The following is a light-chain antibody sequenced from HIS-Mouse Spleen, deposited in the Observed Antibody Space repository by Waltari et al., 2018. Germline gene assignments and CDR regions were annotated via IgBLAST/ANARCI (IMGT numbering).Light chain of an antibody. CDR1: QSISSW. CDR2: KAS. CDR3: QQYNSYSFT. J-gene: IGKJ3*01. V-gene: IGKV1-5*03. Sequence: DIQMTQSPSTLSASVGDRVTIPCRASQSISSWLAWYQQKPGKAPKLVIYKASSLESGVPSRFSGSGSGTEFTLTISSLQPDDFATYYCQQYNSYSFTFGPGTKVDIK.